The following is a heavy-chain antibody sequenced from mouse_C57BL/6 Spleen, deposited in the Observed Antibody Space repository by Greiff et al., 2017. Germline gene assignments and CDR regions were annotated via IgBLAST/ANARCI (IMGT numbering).Heavy chain of an antibody. CDR1: GYTFTDYY. Sequence: VQLQESGPELVKPGASVKISCKASGYTFTDYYINWVKQRPGQGLEWIGWIYPGSGKTKYNEKFKGKATLTVDTSSSTAYMQLSSLTSEDSAVYVGAREGVAGSSYAWFAYWGQGTLVTVSA. D-gene: IGHD1-1*01. CDR3: AREGVAGSSYAWFAY. J-gene: IGHJ3*01. CDR2: IYPGSGKT. V-gene: IGHV1-84*01.